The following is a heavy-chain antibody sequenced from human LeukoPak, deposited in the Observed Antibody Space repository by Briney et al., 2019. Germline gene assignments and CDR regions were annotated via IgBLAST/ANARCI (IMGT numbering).Heavy chain of an antibody. Sequence: GGSLRLYCAASGFTFSDYYMSWIRQAPGKGLKWVSYISSSGSTIYYADSVKGRFTISRDNAKNSLYLQMNSLRAEDTAVYYCASQWFGEPLDYWGQGTLVTVSS. D-gene: IGHD3-10*01. V-gene: IGHV3-11*01. CDR2: ISSSGSTI. J-gene: IGHJ4*02. CDR3: ASQWFGEPLDY. CDR1: GFTFSDYY.